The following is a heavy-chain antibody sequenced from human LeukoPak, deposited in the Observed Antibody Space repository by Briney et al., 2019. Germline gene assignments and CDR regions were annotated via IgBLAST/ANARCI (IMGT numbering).Heavy chain of an antibody. CDR3: ARDGGYYYDSLASAFDI. CDR2: IYYSGST. D-gene: IGHD3-22*01. CDR1: GGSISSSSYY. J-gene: IGHJ3*02. V-gene: IGHV4-39*07. Sequence: PSETLSLTCTVSGGSISSSSYYWGWVRQPPGKGLEWIGSIYYSGSTYYNPSLKSRVTISVDTSKNQFSLKLSSVTAADTAVYYCARDGGYYYDSLASAFDIWGQGTMVTVSS.